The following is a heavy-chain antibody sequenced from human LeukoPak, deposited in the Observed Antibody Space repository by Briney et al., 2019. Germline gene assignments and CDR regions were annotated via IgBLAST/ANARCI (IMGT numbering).Heavy chain of an antibody. Sequence: ASVKVSCKVSGYSLTDLSIHWLRQAPGKGPEWMGRFDPEDGERIYAQNLQGRVTMTEDTSTDTAYMELSSPRSEDTAVYYCATGSTSMTVDYIHYWGQGTLVTVSS. CDR1: GYSLTDLS. V-gene: IGHV1-24*01. D-gene: IGHD4-11*01. CDR3: ATGSTSMTVDYIHY. CDR2: FDPEDGER. J-gene: IGHJ4*02.